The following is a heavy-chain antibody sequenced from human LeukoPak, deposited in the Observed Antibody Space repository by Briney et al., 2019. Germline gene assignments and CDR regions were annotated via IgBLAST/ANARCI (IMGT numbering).Heavy chain of an antibody. V-gene: IGHV1-2*02. Sequence: ASVKVSCKASGYIFTGYYMHWVRQAPGQGLEWMGWINPNSGDTNYAQKFQGRVTMTRDTSISTAYMELSRLRSDDTAVYYCARDIVVVTDNWFDPWGQGTLVTVSS. J-gene: IGHJ5*02. CDR1: GYIFTGYY. CDR3: ARDIVVVTDNWFDP. D-gene: IGHD3-22*01. CDR2: INPNSGDT.